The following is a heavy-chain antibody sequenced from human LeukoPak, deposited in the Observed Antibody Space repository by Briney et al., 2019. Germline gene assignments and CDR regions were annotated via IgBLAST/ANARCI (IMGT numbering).Heavy chain of an antibody. V-gene: IGHV1-18*01. Sequence: ASVKVSCKASGYTFTSYGISWVRQAPGQGLEWMGWISAYNGNTNYARKLQGRVTMTTDTSTSTAYMELRSLRSDDTAVYYCARKMATTGETDYWGQGTLVTVSS. CDR3: ARKMATTGETDY. CDR2: ISAYNGNT. D-gene: IGHD5-24*01. CDR1: GYTFTSYG. J-gene: IGHJ4*02.